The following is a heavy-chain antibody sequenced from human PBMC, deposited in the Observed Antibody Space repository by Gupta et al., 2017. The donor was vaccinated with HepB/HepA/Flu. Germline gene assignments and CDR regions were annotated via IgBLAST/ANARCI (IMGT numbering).Heavy chain of an antibody. J-gene: IGHJ4*02. D-gene: IGHD3-22*01. CDR2: INHSGST. V-gene: IGHV4-34*01. CDR3: ARENYFDTSGYDDH. Sequence: QVQLQQWAAGLLKPSETLTLTCAVYVVSFRANYWSWIRQPPGKGLEWIWEINHSGSTYYNPSLKSRITISIDTSKNQFSLKLSSVTAADTAVYYCARENYFDTSGYDDHWGQGTLVTVSS. CDR1: VVSFRANY.